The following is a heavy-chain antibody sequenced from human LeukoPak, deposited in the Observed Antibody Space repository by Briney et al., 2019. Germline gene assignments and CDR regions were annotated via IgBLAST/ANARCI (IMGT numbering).Heavy chain of an antibody. CDR1: GGSFSGYY. J-gene: IGHJ2*01. Sequence: KPSETLSLTCAVYGGSFSGYYWSWIRQPPGKGLEWIGEINHSGGTNYNPSLKSRVTISVDTSKNQFSLKLSSVTAADTAVYYCARGGGTWYFDLWGRGTLVTVS. V-gene: IGHV4-34*01. CDR2: INHSGGT. CDR3: ARGGGTWYFDL. D-gene: IGHD1-1*01.